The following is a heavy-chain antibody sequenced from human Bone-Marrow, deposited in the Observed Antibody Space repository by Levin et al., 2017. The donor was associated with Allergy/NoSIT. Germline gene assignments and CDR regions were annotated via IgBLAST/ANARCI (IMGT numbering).Heavy chain of an antibody. J-gene: IGHJ6*04. D-gene: IGHD3-16*01. CDR2: ISTDGSGS. CDR3: ARAFGIAV. CDR1: GFTFSNYW. V-gene: IGHV3-74*01. Sequence: GESLKISCSASGFTFSNYWMHWVRQAPGKGLVWVSRISTDGSGSSYADSVKGRFTISRDNAKNTLYLQMNSLTANDTGVYYCARAFGIAVWGKGTTVIVSS.